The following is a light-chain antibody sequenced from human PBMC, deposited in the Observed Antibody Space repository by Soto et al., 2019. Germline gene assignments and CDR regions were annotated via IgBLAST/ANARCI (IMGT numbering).Light chain of an antibody. V-gene: IGKV1-9*01. CDR1: QAIYTY. J-gene: IGKJ1*01. CDR3: QQLHSYPRT. CDR2: AAS. Sequence: DIQLTQSPSFLSASVGDRVTITCRASQAIYTYLAWYQQKPGKAPNLLIFAASILHSEVPSRFSGSGSGTDFTLTISSLQPTDFGTYYCQQLHSYPRTFGQGTKVEMK.